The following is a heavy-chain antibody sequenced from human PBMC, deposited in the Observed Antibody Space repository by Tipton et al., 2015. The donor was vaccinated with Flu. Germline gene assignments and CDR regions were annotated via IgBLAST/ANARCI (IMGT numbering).Heavy chain of an antibody. CDR1: GYTFTGYY. CDR3: ARNLYYSDSYQAYGMDV. CDR2: INPNSGGT. D-gene: IGHD4-11*01. Sequence: QLVQSGAEVKKPGASVKVSCKASGYTFTGYYMHWVRQAPGQGLEWMGWINPNSGGTNYAQKFQGRVTMTRDTSISTAYMELSRLRSDDTAVYYCARNLYYSDSYQAYGMDVWGQGTTVTVSS. V-gene: IGHV1-2*02. J-gene: IGHJ6*02.